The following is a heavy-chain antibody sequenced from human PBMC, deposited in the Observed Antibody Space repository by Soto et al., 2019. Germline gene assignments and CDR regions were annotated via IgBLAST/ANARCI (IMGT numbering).Heavy chain of an antibody. CDR2: INHSGST. CDR1: GDSISSYY. D-gene: IGHD3-9*01. V-gene: IGHV4-59*12. J-gene: IGHJ6*02. Sequence: PSETLSLTCTVSGDSISSYYGSWIRQPPGKGLEWIGEINHSGSTNYNPSLKSRVTISVDTSKNQFSLKLSSVTAADTAVYYCARAPYDILNSYYYYYGTDVWGHGTTVTVS. CDR3: ARAPYDILNSYYYYYGTDV.